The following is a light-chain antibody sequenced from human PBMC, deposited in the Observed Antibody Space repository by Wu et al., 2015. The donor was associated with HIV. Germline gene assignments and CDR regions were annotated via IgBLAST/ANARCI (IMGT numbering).Light chain of an antibody. J-gene: IGKJ2*01. CDR2: AAS. CDR3: QQSYSTPYT. Sequence: DIQMTQSPSSLSASVGDRVTITCRTTQSISSYLNWYQQRPGTVPNLLIYAASSLQSGVPSRFSGSGSGTDFTLTISSLQPEDFATYYCQQSYSTPYTFGQGTKLXIK. V-gene: IGKV1-39*01. CDR1: QSISSY.